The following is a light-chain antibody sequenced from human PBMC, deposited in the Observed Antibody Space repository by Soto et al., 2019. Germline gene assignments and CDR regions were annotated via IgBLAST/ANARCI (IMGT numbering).Light chain of an antibody. CDR3: QQYAKLPIT. CDR1: QSVTSSF. CDR2: GAS. J-gene: IGKJ5*01. V-gene: IGKV3-20*01. Sequence: EVVLTQSPGSLSLSPGERATLSCRASQSVTSSFLAWYQQKPGQAPRLVIYGASIRPAGIPDRFSGSGSGTDFTLTINRLEPEDFAVYYCQQYAKLPITFGLGTRLE.